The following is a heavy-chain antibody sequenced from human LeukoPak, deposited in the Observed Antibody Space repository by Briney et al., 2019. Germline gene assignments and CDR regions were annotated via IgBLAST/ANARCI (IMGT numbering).Heavy chain of an antibody. CDR2: IYSGGST. V-gene: IGHV3-53*01. CDR3: ARVGYGDYVDY. J-gene: IGHJ4*02. Sequence: GGSLRLSCVSSGFTVSSNYMSWVRQAPGRGLEWVSVIYSGGSTYYADSVKGRFTISRDNSKNTLYLQMNSLRAEDTAVYYCARVGYGDYVDYWGQGTLVTVSS. D-gene: IGHD4-17*01. CDR1: GFTVSSNY.